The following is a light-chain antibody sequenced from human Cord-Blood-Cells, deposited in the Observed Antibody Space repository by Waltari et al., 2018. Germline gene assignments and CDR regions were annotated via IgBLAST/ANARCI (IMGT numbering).Light chain of an antibody. CDR2: GAS. CDR1: QSVSSN. J-gene: IGKJ5*01. Sequence: EIVMTPSPATLSVSPGERPTLSCRASQSVSSNLAWYQQKPGQAPRLLIYGASTRATGIPARFSGSGSGTEFTLTISSLQSEDFAVYYCQQYNNWPITFGQGTRLEIK. CDR3: QQYNNWPIT. V-gene: IGKV3-15*01.